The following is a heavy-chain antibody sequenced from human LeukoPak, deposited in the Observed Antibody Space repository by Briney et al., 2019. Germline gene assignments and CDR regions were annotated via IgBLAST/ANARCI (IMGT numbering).Heavy chain of an antibody. CDR2: ISGSGGTT. Sequence: PGGSLRLSCAASGFTFSSYSMSWVRQAPGKGLEWVSSISGSGGTTNYADSVKGRFTISRDNSKNRLYLEMNSLRAEDTATYYRAKDRIGGSDDFDYWGQGTLVTVSS. D-gene: IGHD3-16*01. J-gene: IGHJ4*02. V-gene: IGHV3-23*01. CDR3: AKDRIGGSDDFDY. CDR1: GFTFSSYS.